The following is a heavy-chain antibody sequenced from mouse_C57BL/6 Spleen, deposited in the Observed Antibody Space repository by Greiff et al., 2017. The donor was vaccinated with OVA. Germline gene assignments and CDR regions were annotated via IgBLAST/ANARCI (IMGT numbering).Heavy chain of an antibody. CDR1: GYSITSGYY. V-gene: IGHV3-6*01. CDR2: ISYDGSN. Sequence: EVKLMESGPGLVKPSQSLSLTCSVTGYSITSGYYWNWLRQFPGNKLEWMGYISYDGSNNYNPSLKNRISITRDTSKNQFFLKLNSVTTEDTATYYCARDPSYEFAYWGKGTLVTVSA. D-gene: IGHD1-1*01. J-gene: IGHJ3*01. CDR3: ARDPSYEFAY.